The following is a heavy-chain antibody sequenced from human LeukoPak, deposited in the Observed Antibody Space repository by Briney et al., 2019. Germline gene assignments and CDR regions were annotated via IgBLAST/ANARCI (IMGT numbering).Heavy chain of an antibody. J-gene: IGHJ5*02. CDR3: ARDLGQYYDTSDNWFDP. CDR2: LSGSGAST. CDR1: GFTFSRYG. V-gene: IGHV3-23*01. Sequence: GGSLRLSCAASGFTFSRYGMNWVRQAPGKGLEWVSALSGSGASTYYADSVKGRFTISRDNAKNTLNLQMNSLRAEDTAVYYCARDLGQYYDTSDNWFDPWGQGTLVTVSS. D-gene: IGHD3-22*01.